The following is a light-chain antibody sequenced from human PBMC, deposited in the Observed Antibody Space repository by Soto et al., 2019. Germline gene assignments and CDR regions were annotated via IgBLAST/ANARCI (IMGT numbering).Light chain of an antibody. V-gene: IGLV2-8*01. J-gene: IGLJ1*01. CDR1: SSDVGGYNY. CDR2: EVS. Sequence: QSVLTQPPSASGSFGQSVTISCTGTSSDVGGYNYVSWYQQHPGNAPKLMIYEVSERPSGVPDRFSGSKSGNTASLTVSGLQADDGADYYCSSYSGTNYHYVFGTGTKVTVL. CDR3: SSYSGTNYHYV.